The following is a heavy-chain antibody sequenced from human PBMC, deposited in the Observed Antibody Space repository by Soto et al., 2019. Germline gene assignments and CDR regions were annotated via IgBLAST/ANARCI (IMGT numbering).Heavy chain of an antibody. Sequence: GALRLSCAASGFTFSSYSMSWVRQAPGKGLEWVSSISSSSSYIYYADSVKGRFTISRDNAKNSLYLQMNSLRAEDTAVYYCARVYYDFWRAPLDVWGQGTTVTVSS. CDR1: GFTFSSYS. CDR3: ARVYYDFWRAPLDV. CDR2: ISSSSSYI. D-gene: IGHD3-3*01. J-gene: IGHJ6*02. V-gene: IGHV3-21*01.